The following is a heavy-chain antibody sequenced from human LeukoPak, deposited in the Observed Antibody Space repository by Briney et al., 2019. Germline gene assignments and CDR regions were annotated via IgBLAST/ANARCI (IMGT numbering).Heavy chain of an antibody. V-gene: IGHV3-7*01. Sequence: GGSLRLSCEVSGFSFSMYWMAWVRQAPGKGLEWVANIKRDGSERHCLDSVRGRFTVSRDNAKNSLYLQLNSLGAEDTAVYFCARDTTYYESSAYYDSYDIWGQGTMVTVSS. CDR1: GFSFSMYW. J-gene: IGHJ3*02. CDR2: IKRDGSER. D-gene: IGHD3-22*01. CDR3: ARDTTYYESSAYYDSYDI.